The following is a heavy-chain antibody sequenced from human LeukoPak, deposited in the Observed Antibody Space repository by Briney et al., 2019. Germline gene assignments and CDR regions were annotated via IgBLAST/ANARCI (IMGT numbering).Heavy chain of an antibody. CDR1: GFTFSSYW. D-gene: IGHD1-1*01. CDR2: IDTAGSST. CDR3: TRGGTTFDY. J-gene: IGHJ4*02. Sequence: GGSLRLSCAASGFTFSSYWMHWVRQAPGKGLVWVSRIDTAGSSTTFADSVKGRFTISRDNAKNTLCLQMNSLRAEDTAIYYCTRGGTTFDYWGQGTLVSVSS. V-gene: IGHV3-74*01.